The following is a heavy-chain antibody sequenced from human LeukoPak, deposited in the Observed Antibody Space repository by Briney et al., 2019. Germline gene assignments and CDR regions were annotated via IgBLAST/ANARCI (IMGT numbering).Heavy chain of an antibody. CDR3: AKHPASIGWYADY. J-gene: IGHJ4*02. D-gene: IGHD6-13*01. CDR2: FYSNSSSI. CDR1: GFTFSTYN. Sequence: GGSLRLSCAASGFTFSTYNMNWVRQAPGKGLEWVSSFYSNSSSIYYADSVKGRFTISRDNAKTSLFLQMNSLRADDTAVYSCAKHPASIGWYADYWGQGTLVTVSS. V-gene: IGHV3-21*04.